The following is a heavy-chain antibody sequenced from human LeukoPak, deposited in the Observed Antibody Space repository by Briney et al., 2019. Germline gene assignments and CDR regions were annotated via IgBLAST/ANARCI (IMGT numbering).Heavy chain of an antibody. CDR2: ISPYNGNT. Sequence: ASVKVSCKASGYTFTSYGISWLRQAPRRGVEWMGWISPYNGNTNYAQKLQGRVTMTTDTSTSTAYMELRSLRSDDTAVYYCARDLRDYYDSSGYYSDYWGQGTLVTVSS. D-gene: IGHD3-22*01. CDR3: ARDLRDYYDSSGYYSDY. J-gene: IGHJ4*02. CDR1: GYTFTSYG. V-gene: IGHV1-18*01.